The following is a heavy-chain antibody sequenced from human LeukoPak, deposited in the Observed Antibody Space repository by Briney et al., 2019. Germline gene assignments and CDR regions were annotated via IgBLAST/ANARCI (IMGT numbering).Heavy chain of an antibody. CDR2: IIPIFGTA. D-gene: IGHD3-22*01. J-gene: IGHJ4*02. CDR3: ARGLYDSRGYYHVDY. Sequence: ASVKVSCKASGGTFSSYAISWVRQAPGQGLEWMGGIIPIFGTANYAQKFQGRVTITADESTSTAYMELSSLRSDDTAVYYCARGLYDSRGYYHVDYWGQGTLVTVSS. CDR1: GGTFSSYA. V-gene: IGHV1-69*01.